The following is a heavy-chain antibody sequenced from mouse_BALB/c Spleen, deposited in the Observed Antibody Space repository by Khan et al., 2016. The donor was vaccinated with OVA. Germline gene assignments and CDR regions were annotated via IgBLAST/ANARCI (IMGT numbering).Heavy chain of an antibody. CDR1: GYSFTSYY. D-gene: IGHD2-13*01. CDR2: IDPFSGCT. J-gene: IGHJ3*01. V-gene: IGHV1S135*01. CDR3: ARYGDVDCITY. Sequence: VQLQPSGPELMTPGASVKISCKASGYSFTSYYIHWVMQSPGTSLAWIGYIDPFSGCTTYNQNFKGKATLTADNSSSTSYIHLSNLTSEDSAVYYCARYGDVDCITYWGQGTLVTVSA.